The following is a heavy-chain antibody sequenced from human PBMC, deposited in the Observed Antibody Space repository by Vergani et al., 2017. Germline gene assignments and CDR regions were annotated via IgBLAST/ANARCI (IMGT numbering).Heavy chain of an antibody. J-gene: IGHJ6*03. CDR2: IYPGDSDT. D-gene: IGHD2-2*01. CDR1: GYSFTSYW. CDR3: ARQFWVVVPAASRYYYYMDV. Sequence: EVQLVQSGAEVKKPGESLKISCKGSGYSFTSYWIGWVRQMPGKGLEWMGIIYPGDSDTRYSPSFQGQVTISADKSISTAYLQWSSLKASDTAMYYCARQFWVVVPAASRYYYYMDVWGKGTTVTVSS. V-gene: IGHV5-51*01.